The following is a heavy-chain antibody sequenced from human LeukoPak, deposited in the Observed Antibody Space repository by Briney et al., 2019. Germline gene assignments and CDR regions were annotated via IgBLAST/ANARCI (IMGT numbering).Heavy chain of an antibody. CDR3: ARGGAARPDF. Sequence: GGSLRLSCAASGFTFSTYWMNWFRQTPGKGLEWVAKIKADGGEKDHVASVKGRFTISRDNAKNSLYPQMNSLRVEDTAVYYCARGGAARPDFWGQGTLVTVSS. D-gene: IGHD6-6*01. J-gene: IGHJ4*02. CDR1: GFTFSTYW. V-gene: IGHV3-7*01. CDR2: IKADGGEK.